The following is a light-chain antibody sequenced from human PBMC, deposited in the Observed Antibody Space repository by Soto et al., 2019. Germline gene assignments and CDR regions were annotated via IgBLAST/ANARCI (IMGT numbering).Light chain of an antibody. CDR2: YDS. J-gene: IGLJ1*01. Sequence: SYELTQSPSVSVAPGQTATITCGGNNIGSKSVNWYQQKAGQAPVLVMSYDSDRPSGIPERFSGSNSGNTATLTLSRVESGDEAHYYCQVWDTSNDHHVFGSGTKLTVL. CDR3: QVWDTSNDHHV. V-gene: IGLV3-21*01. CDR1: NIGSKS.